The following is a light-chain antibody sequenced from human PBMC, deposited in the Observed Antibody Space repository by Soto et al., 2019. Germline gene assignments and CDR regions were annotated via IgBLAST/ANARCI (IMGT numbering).Light chain of an antibody. CDR3: SSYTDSNTVL. CDR2: EVV. J-gene: IGLJ2*01. Sequence: QSALTQPASVSGSPGQSITISYTGTSSDVGAYNYVSWYQHHPGKAPKLIIYEVVNRPSGISNRFSGSKSGNTASLAISGLQAEDEADYYCSSYTDSNTVLFGGGTKLTVL. CDR1: SSDVGAYNY. V-gene: IGLV2-14*01.